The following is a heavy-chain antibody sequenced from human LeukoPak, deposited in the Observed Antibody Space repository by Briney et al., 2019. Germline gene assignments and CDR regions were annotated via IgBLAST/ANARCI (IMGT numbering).Heavy chain of an antibody. CDR2: IYYSGST. Sequence: SQTLSLTCTVSGGSISSGDYYWSWIRQPPGKGLEWIGYIYYSGSTYYNPSLKSRVTISVDTSKNQFSLKLSSVTAADTAVYYCARVNSGYLYNWFDPWGQGALVTVSS. J-gene: IGHJ5*02. CDR3: ARVNSGYLYNWFDP. V-gene: IGHV4-30-4*08. D-gene: IGHD1-1*01. CDR1: GGSISSGDYY.